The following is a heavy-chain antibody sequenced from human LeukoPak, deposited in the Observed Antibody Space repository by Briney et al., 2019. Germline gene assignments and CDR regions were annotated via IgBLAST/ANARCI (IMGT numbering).Heavy chain of an antibody. CDR2: ISGSGGST. CDR3: ARTTGYSSGWYGFFDY. J-gene: IGHJ4*02. Sequence: GGSLRLSCAASGFTFSSSAMTWVRQAPGKGLEWVSAISGSGGSTYYADSVKGRFTISRDNSKNTLYLQMNSLRAEDTAVYYCARTTGYSSGWYGFFDYWGQGTLVTVSS. V-gene: IGHV3-23*01. CDR1: GFTFSSSA. D-gene: IGHD6-19*01.